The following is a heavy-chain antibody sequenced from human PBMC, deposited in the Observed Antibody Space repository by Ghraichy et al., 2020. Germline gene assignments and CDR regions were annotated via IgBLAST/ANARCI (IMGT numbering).Heavy chain of an antibody. CDR3: AKVDIDFPYFDY. Sequence: GGSLRLSCAASGFTVRNNYMTWVRQAPGKGLEWVSIIYSGGTTYYADSVKGRFTISRDNSRNTLYLQMNSLRPEDTAVYYCAKVDIDFPYFDYWGQGILVTVSS. CDR2: IYSGGTT. J-gene: IGHJ4*02. V-gene: IGHV3-53*01. CDR1: GFTVRNNY. D-gene: IGHD3-9*01.